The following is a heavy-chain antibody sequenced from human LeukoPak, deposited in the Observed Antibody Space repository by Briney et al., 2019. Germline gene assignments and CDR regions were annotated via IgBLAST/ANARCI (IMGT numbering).Heavy chain of an antibody. CDR3: AIDYGDYGAY. CDR1: GYSFTSYW. V-gene: IGHV5-51*01. D-gene: IGHD4-17*01. CDR2: IYPGDSDA. J-gene: IGHJ4*02. Sequence: GESLKISCKGSGYSFTSYWIGWVRQMPGKGLEWMAIIYPGDSDARYSPSFQGQVTISADKSISTAYLQWRSLKASDTATYYCAIDYGDYGAYWGQGTLVTVSS.